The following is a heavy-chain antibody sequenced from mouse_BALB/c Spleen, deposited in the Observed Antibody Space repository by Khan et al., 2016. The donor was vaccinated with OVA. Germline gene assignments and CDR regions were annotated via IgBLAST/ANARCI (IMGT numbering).Heavy chain of an antibody. Sequence: VRLQQSGTVLARPGASGKMSCKASGYTFTSYWMHWVKQRPGQGLEWIGDIYPGNTDTNYNQKFKGKAKLTAVTSTSTAYMELSSLTDGDSAVYYCTRRNWDFAWFAYWGQGTLVTVSA. CDR1: GYTFTSYW. V-gene: IGHV1-5*01. CDR2: IYPGNTDT. CDR3: TRRNWDFAWFAY. D-gene: IGHD4-1*01. J-gene: IGHJ3*01.